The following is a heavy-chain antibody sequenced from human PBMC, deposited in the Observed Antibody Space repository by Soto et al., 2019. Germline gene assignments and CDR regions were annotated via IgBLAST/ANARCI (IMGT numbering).Heavy chain of an antibody. CDR3: ARGDFLSSGWSAEYFQH. D-gene: IGHD6-19*01. V-gene: IGHV3-48*02. CDR2: ISSSGSTI. Sequence: GGSLRLSLAASGFTFTLYRMNWVRLAPWNVLEWVAYISSSGSTIHCADSVKGRLTISRDNARNSLFLQMNSLREEDTAVHYRARGDFLSSGWSAEYFQHWGQGTLVTVSS. J-gene: IGHJ1*01. CDR1: GFTFTLYR.